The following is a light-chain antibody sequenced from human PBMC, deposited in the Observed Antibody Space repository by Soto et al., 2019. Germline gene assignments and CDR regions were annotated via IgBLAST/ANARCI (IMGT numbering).Light chain of an antibody. V-gene: IGLV2-14*01. CDR2: EVS. J-gene: IGLJ1*01. Sequence: QSALTQPASVSGSSGQAITISCTGTSSDVGGYNYVSWYQQHPGKAPKLMIYEVSNRPSGVSDRFSGSKSGNTASLTISGLQVEDEADYYCTSYTSSSTPVFGTGTKLTVL. CDR3: TSYTSSSTPV. CDR1: SSDVGGYNY.